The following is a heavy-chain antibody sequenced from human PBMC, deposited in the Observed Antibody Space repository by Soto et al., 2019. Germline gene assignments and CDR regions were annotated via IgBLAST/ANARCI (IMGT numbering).Heavy chain of an antibody. Sequence: QVHLEESGPGLVKPSETLSLICTVSGGSLNNADYFWSWIRHHPENGLEWIGYIYYSGSTRYNPSFKTRATLSIDTSKNQCSLRLKSVTVADTAVYFCARDADYGGSRGGMDVWGRGTAVTVSS. D-gene: IGHD4-17*01. CDR2: IYYSGST. CDR3: ARDADYGGSRGGMDV. V-gene: IGHV4-31*03. CDR1: GGSLNNADYF. J-gene: IGHJ6*02.